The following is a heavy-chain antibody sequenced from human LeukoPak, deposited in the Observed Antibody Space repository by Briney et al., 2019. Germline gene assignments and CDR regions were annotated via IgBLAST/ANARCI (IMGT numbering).Heavy chain of an antibody. Sequence: GGSLRLSCAASGFPFSRYWLSWARQAPGKGLEWVANIKQDGSEKYYVDSVKGRFTISRDNAKNSLYLQMNSLRVEDTAVYYCARGWELDPWGQGTLVTVSS. CDR3: ARGWELDP. J-gene: IGHJ5*02. V-gene: IGHV3-7*05. CDR1: GFPFSRYW. CDR2: IKQDGSEK. D-gene: IGHD1-26*01.